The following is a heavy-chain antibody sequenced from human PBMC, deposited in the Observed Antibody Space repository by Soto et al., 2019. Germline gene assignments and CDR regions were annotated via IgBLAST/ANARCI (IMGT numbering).Heavy chain of an antibody. V-gene: IGHV1-18*01. Sequence: QVQLVQSGVEVKKPGASVRVSCKASGYTFTNYGITWVRQAPGQGLEWLGWISGYNGNTNYAQKFQGRVTMTTDTTTSTAYMDLTSLRYDDTGVYYCGRGGRVAVADTDYWGQGTLLTVSS. D-gene: IGHD6-19*01. CDR2: ISGYNGNT. CDR3: GRGGRVAVADTDY. J-gene: IGHJ4*02. CDR1: GYTFTNYG.